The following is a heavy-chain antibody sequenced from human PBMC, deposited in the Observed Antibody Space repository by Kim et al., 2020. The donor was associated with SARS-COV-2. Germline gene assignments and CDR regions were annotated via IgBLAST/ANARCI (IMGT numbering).Heavy chain of an antibody. J-gene: IGHJ4*02. CDR3: TTIDPRGMATSSLNPIDY. Sequence: GGSLRLSCTASGFTFGDYAMSWVRQAPGKGLEWVGFIRSKAYGGTTEYAASMKGRFTISRDDSKSIAYLQMNSLKTEDTAVYYCTTIDPRGMATSSLNPIDYWGQGTLVTVSS. D-gene: IGHD5-12*01. V-gene: IGHV3-49*04. CDR1: GFTFGDYA. CDR2: IRSKAYGGTT.